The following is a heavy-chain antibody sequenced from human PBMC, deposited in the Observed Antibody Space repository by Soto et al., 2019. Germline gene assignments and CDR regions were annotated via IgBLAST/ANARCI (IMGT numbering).Heavy chain of an antibody. CDR1: GFTFNTYA. D-gene: IGHD5-12*01. CDR3: AKANPRSRGSHDY. V-gene: IGHV3-23*01. J-gene: IGHJ4*02. Sequence: EVQLLGSGGGLVQSGGSLRLSCAASGFTFNTYAMTWVRQAPGKGLEWVSGISASGDTTSYADCVKGRFTVSRDNSRSVLYLQMHSLRAEDTAIYYCAKANPRSRGSHDYWGQGTLVTVSS. CDR2: ISASGDTT.